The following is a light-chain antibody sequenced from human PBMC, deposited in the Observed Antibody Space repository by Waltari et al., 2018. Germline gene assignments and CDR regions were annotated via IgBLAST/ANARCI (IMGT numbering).Light chain of an antibody. Sequence: DIEMTQSPDSLGVSLGERATITCKSSQSLFYSPKTKNYLAWYQQKRGQPPRLLIPWASTRESGVPDRFSGSGSGTYFTLTISSLQAEDVAVYYCHQYYTTPRTFGQGTKLEIK. J-gene: IGKJ2*01. CDR3: HQYYTTPRT. V-gene: IGKV4-1*01. CDR2: WAS. CDR1: QSLFYSPKTKNY.